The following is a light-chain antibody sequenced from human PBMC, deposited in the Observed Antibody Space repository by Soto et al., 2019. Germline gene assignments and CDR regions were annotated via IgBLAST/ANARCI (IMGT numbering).Light chain of an antibody. Sequence: QSVLTQPASVSGSPGQSITISCTGPSSDVGGYNYVSWYQQHPGKAPKLMIYDVSNRPSGVSNRFSGSKSGNTASLTISGLQAEDEADYYCSSYTSSSPVVFGGGTKVTVL. CDR2: DVS. V-gene: IGLV2-14*01. CDR1: SSDVGGYNY. CDR3: SSYTSSSPVV. J-gene: IGLJ2*01.